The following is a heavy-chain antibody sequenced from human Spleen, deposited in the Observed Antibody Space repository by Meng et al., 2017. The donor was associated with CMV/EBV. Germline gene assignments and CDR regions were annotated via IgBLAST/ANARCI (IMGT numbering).Heavy chain of an antibody. V-gene: IGHV1-2*02. CDR2: NNPYTGDT. J-gene: IGHJ2*01. CDR1: GYTFTDYY. CDR3: ARPIAPPNSYYFDL. D-gene: IGHD6-25*01. Sequence: KASGYTFTDYYVHWVRQAPGQGLEWMGSNNPYTGDTNYAQKFQGRVTMTRDTSITTAYMELRGLTSDDTAVFYCARPIAPPNSYYFDLWGRGTLVTVSS.